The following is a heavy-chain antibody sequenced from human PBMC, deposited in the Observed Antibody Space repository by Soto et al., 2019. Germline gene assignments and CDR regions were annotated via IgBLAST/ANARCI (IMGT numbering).Heavy chain of an antibody. D-gene: IGHD1-1*01. CDR2: ISGSGGST. CDR1: GFTFSSYA. J-gene: IGHJ1*01. V-gene: IGHV3-23*01. CDR3: ANIYAGTKPEYFQN. Sequence: WSLRLSCAASGFTFSSYAMSWVRQAPGKGLEWVSAISGSGGSTYYADSVKGRFTISRDNSKNTLYLQMNSLRAEDTAVYYCANIYAGTKPEYFQNWGQGTLVTVSS.